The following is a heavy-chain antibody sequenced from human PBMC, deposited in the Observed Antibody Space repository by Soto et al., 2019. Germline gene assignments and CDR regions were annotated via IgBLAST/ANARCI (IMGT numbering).Heavy chain of an antibody. CDR2: FDPEDGET. Sequence: ASVKVSCKVSGYTLTELSMHWVRQAPGKGLEWMGGFDPEDGETIYAQKFQGGVTMTEDTSTDTAHMELSSLRSEDTAVYYCATGPYDILTGYYFGGAFDIWGQGTMVTVS. V-gene: IGHV1-24*01. D-gene: IGHD3-9*01. CDR3: ATGPYDILTGYYFGGAFDI. J-gene: IGHJ3*02. CDR1: GYTLTELS.